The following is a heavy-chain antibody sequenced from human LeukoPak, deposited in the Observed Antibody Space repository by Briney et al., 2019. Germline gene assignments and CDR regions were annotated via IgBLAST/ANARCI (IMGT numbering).Heavy chain of an antibody. CDR1: GFTVSSNY. Sequence: PGGSLRLSCAASGFTVSSNYMSWIRQPPGKGLEWIGYIYYSGSTNYNPSLKSRVTISVDTSKNQFSLKLSSVTAADTAVYYCARGQWLDHFDYWGQGTLVTVSS. CDR3: ARGQWLDHFDY. V-gene: IGHV4-59*02. CDR2: IYYSGST. J-gene: IGHJ4*02. D-gene: IGHD6-19*01.